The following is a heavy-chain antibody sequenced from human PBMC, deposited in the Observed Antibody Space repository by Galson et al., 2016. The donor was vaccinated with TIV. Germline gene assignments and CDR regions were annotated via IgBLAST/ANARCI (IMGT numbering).Heavy chain of an antibody. CDR2: IKRDGSER. D-gene: IGHD4-17*01. V-gene: IGHV3-7*01. J-gene: IGHJ4*02. Sequence: SLRLSCAASGFTFNMYWMAWVRQAPGKGLEWVAHIKRDGSERKYVDSVTGRFTISRDNADNSLFLQMRSLRAEDTALYYCARVRDGDYVPYIDSWGQGTLVTVSS. CDR3: ARVRDGDYVPYIDS. CDR1: GFTFNMYW.